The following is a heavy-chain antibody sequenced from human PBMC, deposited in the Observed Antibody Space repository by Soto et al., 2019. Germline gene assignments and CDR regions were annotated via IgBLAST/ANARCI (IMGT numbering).Heavy chain of an antibody. D-gene: IGHD6-19*01. J-gene: IGHJ4*02. CDR3: ATDIGRSGWLSDFFDF. CDR2: IIPTLRAT. V-gene: IGHV1-69*13. Sequence: SMKVSCKASGGTFSNYAFSWVRQAPGQGLEWLGGIIPTLRATNYAQKFQGRVTISADESTSTAYMEVSSLRSEDTATYYCATDIGRSGWLSDFFDFWGQGTQVTVSS. CDR1: GGTFSNYA.